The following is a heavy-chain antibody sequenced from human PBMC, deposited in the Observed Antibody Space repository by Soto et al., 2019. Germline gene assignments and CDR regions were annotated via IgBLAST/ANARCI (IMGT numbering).Heavy chain of an antibody. CDR1: GGSISSGGYY. CDR2: IYYSGST. D-gene: IGHD3-22*01. CDR3: ASDSYYYDSSGYHAYFQH. Sequence: SETLSLTCTVSGGSISSGGYYWSWIRQHPGKGLEWIGYIYYSGSTYYNPSLKSRVTISVDTSKNQFSLKLSSVTAADAAVYYCASDSYYYDSSGYHAYFQHWGQGTLVTVSS. J-gene: IGHJ1*01. V-gene: IGHV4-31*03.